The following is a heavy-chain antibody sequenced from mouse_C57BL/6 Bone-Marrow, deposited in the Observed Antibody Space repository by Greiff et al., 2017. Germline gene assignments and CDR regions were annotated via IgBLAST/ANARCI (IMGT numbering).Heavy chain of an antibody. V-gene: IGHV14-4*01. J-gene: IGHJ3*01. D-gene: IGHD1-1*01. Sequence: EVQLQQSGAELVRPGASVKLSCTASGFNIKDDYMHWVKQRPEQGLEWIGWIDPENGDTEYASKFQGKVTITADTSSNTAYLQLSSLTSEDTAVYYCTSYGSCAYWGQGTLVTVSA. CDR1: GFNIKDDY. CDR2: IDPENGDT. CDR3: TSYGSCAY.